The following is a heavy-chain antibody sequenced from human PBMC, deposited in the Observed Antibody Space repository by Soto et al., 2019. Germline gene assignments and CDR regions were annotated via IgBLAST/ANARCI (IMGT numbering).Heavy chain of an antibody. D-gene: IGHD3-9*01. Sequence: SETLSLTCAVSGGSISTKNWWTWVRQPPGKGLEWIGEIYYSGSTNYNPSLKSRVTISVDTSKNQFSLKLSSVTAADTAVYYCARLRIYDILTGYYNPSYFDYWGQGTLVTVSS. CDR3: ARLRIYDILTGYYNPSYFDY. J-gene: IGHJ4*02. CDR2: IYYSGST. CDR1: GGSISTKNW. V-gene: IGHV4-4*02.